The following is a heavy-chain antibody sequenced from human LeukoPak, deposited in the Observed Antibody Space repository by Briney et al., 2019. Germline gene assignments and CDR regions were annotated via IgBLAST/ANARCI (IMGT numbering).Heavy chain of an antibody. CDR2: IYYSGST. J-gene: IGHJ4*02. CDR3: ASGLGATVDY. D-gene: IGHD1-26*01. V-gene: IGHV4-39*07. CDR1: GGSISNNIYY. Sequence: SETLSLTCSVSGGSISNNIYYWVWIRQPPGRGLEWIGSIYYSGSTYYNPSLKSRVTISVDTSKNQFSLKLSSVTAADTAVYYCASGLGATVDYWGQGTLVTVSS.